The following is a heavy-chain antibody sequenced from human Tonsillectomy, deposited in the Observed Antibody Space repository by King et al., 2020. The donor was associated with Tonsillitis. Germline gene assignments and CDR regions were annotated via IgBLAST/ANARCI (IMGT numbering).Heavy chain of an antibody. D-gene: IGHD7-27*01. J-gene: IGHJ4*02. Sequence: VQLVESGGGLVQPGGSLRPSCAASGFSFSNYWMHWVRQPPGKGLGWVSRINMEGTSTISADSVKGRFPNSRDNAKNTLYLQMNSRRAEDTAVYYCARETNGDYYFDYWGQGTLVTVSS. V-gene: IGHV3-74*01. CDR1: GFSFSNYW. CDR3: ARETNGDYYFDY. CDR2: INMEGTST.